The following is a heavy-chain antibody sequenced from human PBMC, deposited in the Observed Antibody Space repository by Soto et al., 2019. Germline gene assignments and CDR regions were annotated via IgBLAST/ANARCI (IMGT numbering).Heavy chain of an antibody. CDR1: GYTFTSHG. D-gene: IGHD6-19*01. Sequence: QVQLVQSGPEVKKPGTSVKVSCKASGYTFTSHGISWGRQAPGQGLEWMGWIRLYSGHTNYTQKLQDRVTMTTDTSTGTAYMELRRLRSDDTAVYYCASVVEQWLVFYYFEYWGQGTLVTVSS. CDR3: ASVVEQWLVFYYFEY. J-gene: IGHJ4*02. CDR2: IRLYSGHT. V-gene: IGHV1-18*04.